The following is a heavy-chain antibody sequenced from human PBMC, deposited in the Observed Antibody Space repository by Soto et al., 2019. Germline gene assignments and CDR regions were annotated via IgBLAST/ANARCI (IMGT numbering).Heavy chain of an antibody. CDR3: TRDQGGSYDSWFDP. CDR2: ISSGGSYI. D-gene: IGHD1-26*01. CDR1: FTFSMYS. J-gene: IGHJ5*02. V-gene: IGHV3-21*01. Sequence: PGGSLRLSCSFTFSMYSMNWVRQAPGKGLEWVASISSGGSYIKYADSVKGRFTISRDNAKNSVSLQMSSLRVDDTAVYFCTRDQGGSYDSWFDPWGQGTLVTVSS.